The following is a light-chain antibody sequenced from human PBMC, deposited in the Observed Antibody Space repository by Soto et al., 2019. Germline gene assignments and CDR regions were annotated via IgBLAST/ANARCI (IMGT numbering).Light chain of an antibody. CDR1: QSISSW. CDR2: KAS. CDR3: QHYNSYSPT. J-gene: IGKJ1*01. V-gene: IGKV1-5*03. Sequence: DIQMTQSPSTLSASVGDRVTITCRTSQSISSWLAWYQLKPGKAPKVLIYKASRLQSGVPSRFSGSGSGTEFTLTISILQADDFATYYCQHYNSYSPTFGQGTKLEI.